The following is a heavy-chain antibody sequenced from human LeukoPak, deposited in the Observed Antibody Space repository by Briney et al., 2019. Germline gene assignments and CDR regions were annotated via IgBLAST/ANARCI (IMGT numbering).Heavy chain of an antibody. D-gene: IGHD6-13*01. V-gene: IGHV3-21*01. CDR2: ISGSSSYI. J-gene: IGHJ4*02. CDR3: ARSPAAGTMDY. Sequence: GGSLRLSCAASGFTFSSYSMNWVRQAPGKGLEWVSSISGSSSYIYYADSVKGRFTISRDNAKNSLYLQMNSLRAEDTAVYYCARSPAAGTMDYWGQGTLVTVSS. CDR1: GFTFSSYS.